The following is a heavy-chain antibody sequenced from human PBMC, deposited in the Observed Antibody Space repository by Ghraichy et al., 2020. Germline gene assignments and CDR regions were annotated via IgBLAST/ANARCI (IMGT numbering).Heavy chain of an antibody. Sequence: SETLSLICNVSGDSINSYYWGWSRQPPGKGLEWIGYFYYSESTSYNVSLKSRVTISADTSKNQVSLKLTSVTAADTAVYYCARAAYISDYYYMDVWGKGTPVTVSS. J-gene: IGHJ6*03. CDR1: GDSINSYY. D-gene: IGHD2-2*02. CDR3: ARAAYISDYYYMDV. CDR2: FYYSEST. V-gene: IGHV4-59*01.